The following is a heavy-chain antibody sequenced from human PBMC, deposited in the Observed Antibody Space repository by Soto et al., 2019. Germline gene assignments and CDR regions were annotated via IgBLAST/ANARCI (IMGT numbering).Heavy chain of an antibody. Sequence: QVQLVESGGGLVKPGGSLRLSCAASGFTFSDYYMSWIRQAPGKGMEWVSYISSSGSTIYYADSVKGRFTISRDNAKNSLYLQMNSLRAEDTAVYYCARDPPEWESQRYYYYGMDVWGQGTTVTVCS. V-gene: IGHV3-11*01. D-gene: IGHD1-26*01. CDR3: ARDPPEWESQRYYYYGMDV. CDR1: GFTFSDYY. CDR2: ISSSGSTI. J-gene: IGHJ6*02.